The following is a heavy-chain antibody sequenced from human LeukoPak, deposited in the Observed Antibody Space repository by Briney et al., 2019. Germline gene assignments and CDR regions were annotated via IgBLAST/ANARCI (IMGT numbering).Heavy chain of an antibody. CDR2: ISSSSTYI. CDR1: GFTFSTYS. CDR3: ARDFVTVPAAPGDPYNWFDP. J-gene: IGHJ5*02. Sequence: GGSLRLSCAASGFTFSTYSMNWVRQAPGKGLEWVSSISSSSTYIYYADSLKGRFTISRDNAKNSLYLQMNSLRAEDTAVYYCARDFVTVPAAPGDPYNWFDPWGQGTLVTVSS. V-gene: IGHV3-21*01. D-gene: IGHD2-2*01.